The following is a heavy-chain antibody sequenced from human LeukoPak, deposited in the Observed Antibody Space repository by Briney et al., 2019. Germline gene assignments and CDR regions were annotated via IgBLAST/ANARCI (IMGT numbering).Heavy chain of an antibody. J-gene: IGHJ4*02. V-gene: IGHV1-69*01. D-gene: IGHD3-9*01. CDR2: IIPIVGTA. CDR3: SKQEAAYDILTGYQGKYYFDY. Sequence: GSSVKVSCNASGGTFSSYAISWVRQAPGQVLEWMGGIIPIVGTANYAQKFQGRVTITADESTSTAYMELSSLRSEDTAVYYCSKQEAAYDILTGYQGKYYFDYWGQGTLVTVSS. CDR1: GGTFSSYA.